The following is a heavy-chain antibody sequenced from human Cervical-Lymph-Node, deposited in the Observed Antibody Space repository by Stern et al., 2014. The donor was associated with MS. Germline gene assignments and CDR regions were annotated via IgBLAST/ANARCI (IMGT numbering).Heavy chain of an antibody. CDR2: INPSSGST. CDR3: ARGEGRFAY. CDR1: GYAFTDYF. V-gene: IGHV1-46*01. Sequence: QVQLVQSGAEVKKPGASVKGSCKASGYAFTDYFIQLVRQAPGQGLEWMGLINPSSGSTIYAQKFLGRVTMTRDTSTSTVYMHLSSLRSEDTAVYYCARGEGRFAYWGQGTLVTVSS. J-gene: IGHJ4*02. D-gene: IGHD3-3*01.